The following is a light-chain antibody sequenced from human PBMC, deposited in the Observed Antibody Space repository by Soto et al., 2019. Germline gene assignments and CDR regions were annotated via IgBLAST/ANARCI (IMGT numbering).Light chain of an antibody. CDR2: ELS. CDR1: SSDVGGYKY. CDR3: TSYAGSSYV. V-gene: IGLV2-8*01. J-gene: IGLJ1*01. Sequence: QSLLTQPPSASGSPGPSVTISCTGTSSDVGGYKYVSWYQQHPGKAPKLNLYELSKRPSGVPDRFSGAKSGNTASLTVSGLQAEDEADYYVTSYAGSSYVFGTGTKVTAL.